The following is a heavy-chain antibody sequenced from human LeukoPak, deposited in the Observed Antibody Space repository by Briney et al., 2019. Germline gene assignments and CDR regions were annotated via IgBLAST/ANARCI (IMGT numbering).Heavy chain of an antibody. CDR3: AREVVAAPGTVDY. CDR2: IYYSGST. J-gene: IGHJ4*01. CDR1: GDSISSSSYS. Sequence: SETLSLTCTVSGDSISSSSYSWGWIRQPPGKGLEWIGSIYYSGSTNYNPSLKSRVTISVDTSKNQFSLKLSSVTAADTAVYYCAREVVAAPGTVDYWGQGTLVTVSS. D-gene: IGHD6-13*01. V-gene: IGHV4-39*07.